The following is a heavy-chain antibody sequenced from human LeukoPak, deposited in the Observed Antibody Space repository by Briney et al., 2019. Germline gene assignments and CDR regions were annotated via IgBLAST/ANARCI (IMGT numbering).Heavy chain of an antibody. D-gene: IGHD6-6*01. CDR1: GYSISSGYY. V-gene: IGHV4-38-2*02. J-gene: IGHJ4*02. CDR3: ERERSGSSDY. Sequence: SETLSLTCAVSGYSISSGYYWGWIRQPPGKGLEWIGSIYHSGSTYYNPSLKSRVTISVDTSKNQFSLELSSVTATDAAIYYCERERSGSSDYWGQGTLVTVSS. CDR2: IYHSGST.